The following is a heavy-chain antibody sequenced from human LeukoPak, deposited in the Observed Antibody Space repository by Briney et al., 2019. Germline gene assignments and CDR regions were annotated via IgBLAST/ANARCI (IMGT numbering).Heavy chain of an antibody. J-gene: IGHJ4*02. CDR1: GGTFIRYA. D-gene: IGHD3-22*01. CDR3: ATGLPTDYYDSSGYYGRPFDY. CDR2: RIPIFGRA. V-gene: IGHV1-69*05. Sequence: ASVKVSCKASGGTFIRYAISWVGQAPGQGGEWMGGRIPIFGRANYAQKFQGRVTITTEEYTRKAYMERSRRRDGEAAVYYCATGLPTDYYDSSGYYGRPFDYWGQGTLVTVSS.